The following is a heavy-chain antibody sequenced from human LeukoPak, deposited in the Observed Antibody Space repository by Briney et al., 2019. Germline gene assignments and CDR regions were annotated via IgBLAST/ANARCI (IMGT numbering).Heavy chain of an antibody. CDR3: AKGAYSGLYPY. D-gene: IGHD2-15*01. J-gene: IGHJ4*02. V-gene: IGHV3-30*02. CDR2: IRYDGSNK. CDR1: GFTFSSYE. Sequence: PGGSLRLSCAASGFTFSSYEMNWVRQAPGKGLEWVAFIRYDGSNKYYTDSVKGRFTISRDNSKNTLYLQMNSLRAEDTAVYYCAKGAYSGLYPYWGQGTLVTVSS.